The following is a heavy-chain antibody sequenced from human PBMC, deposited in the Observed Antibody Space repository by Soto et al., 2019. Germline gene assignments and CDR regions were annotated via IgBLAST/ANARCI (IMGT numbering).Heavy chain of an antibody. CDR1: GYTFTSYA. V-gene: IGHV1-3*01. J-gene: IGHJ4*02. D-gene: IGHD1-26*01. CDR3: ASSYSGSYSLRFDY. CDR2: INAGNGNA. Sequence: ASVKLSCKASGYTFTSYAMHWVRQAPGQRLEWMGWINAGNGNAKYSQKFQGRVTITRDTSASTAYMELSSLRSEDTAVYYCASSYSGSYSLRFDYWGQGTLVTVSS.